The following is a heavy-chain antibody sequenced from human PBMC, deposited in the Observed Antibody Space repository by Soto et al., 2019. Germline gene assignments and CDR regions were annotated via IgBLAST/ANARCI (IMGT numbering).Heavy chain of an antibody. D-gene: IGHD3-9*01. Sequence: QVQLVQSGAEVKKPGASVKVSCKSSGYTFTTFAMHWVRQAPGQRLEWMGWINAGTGDTKYSQKFQGRVTFSSDTSASTAYMELSSLRSESTAVYYCARDRDILTAYFPYWGQGTLVIVSS. CDR3: ARDRDILTAYFPY. V-gene: IGHV1-3*01. J-gene: IGHJ4*02. CDR2: INAGTGDT. CDR1: GYTFTTFA.